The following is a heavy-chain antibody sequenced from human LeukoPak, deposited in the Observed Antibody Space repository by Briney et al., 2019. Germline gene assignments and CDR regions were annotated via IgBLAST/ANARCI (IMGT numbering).Heavy chain of an antibody. J-gene: IGHJ4*02. CDR1: GFTFSSYA. CDR3: ARVRFGY. D-gene: IGHD3-16*01. Sequence: GGSLRLSCAASGFTFSSYAMSWVRQAPGKGLEWVSGISGSGDNTYYADSVKGRSTISRDNSKNTLYLQMNSLRAEDTAVYYCARVRFGYWGQGTLVTVSS. CDR2: ISGSGDNT. V-gene: IGHV3-23*01.